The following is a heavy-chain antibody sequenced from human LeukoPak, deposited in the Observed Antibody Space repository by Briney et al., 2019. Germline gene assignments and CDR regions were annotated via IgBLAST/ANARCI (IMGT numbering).Heavy chain of an antibody. Sequence: SVKVSCKASGGTFSSYAISWVRQAPGQGLEWMGGIIPIFGTANYAQKFQGRVTITADESTSTAYMELSSLRSEDTAVYYCASLPLDGSGEDSDCWGQGTLVTVSS. CDR3: ASLPLDGSGEDSDC. CDR1: GGTFSSYA. V-gene: IGHV1-69*13. CDR2: IIPIFGTA. D-gene: IGHD3-22*01. J-gene: IGHJ4*02.